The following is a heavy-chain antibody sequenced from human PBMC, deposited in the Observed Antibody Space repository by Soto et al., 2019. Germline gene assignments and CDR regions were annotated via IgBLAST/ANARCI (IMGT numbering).Heavy chain of an antibody. Sequence: GASVKVSCKASGCTFTDYYMHWVRQARGQGLEWMGWINLKSGGANYAQKFQSRVTMSRDTPNSKTYMELSRLTSDYTAVYYCARGVISSYGVFDYWGQGTLVTVSS. D-gene: IGHD3-16*01. CDR1: GCTFTDYY. CDR3: ARGVISSYGVFDY. CDR2: INLKSGGA. J-gene: IGHJ4*02. V-gene: IGHV1-2*02.